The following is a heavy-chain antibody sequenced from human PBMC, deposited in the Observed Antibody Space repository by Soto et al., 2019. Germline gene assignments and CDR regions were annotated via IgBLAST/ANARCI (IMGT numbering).Heavy chain of an antibody. CDR1: GGTLSDHG. J-gene: IGHJ3*02. D-gene: IGHD3-10*01. CDR2: TIPVFNTA. Sequence: QVQLEQSGAEVKKPGSSVKISCKASGGTLSDHGVSWLRQAPGQGLEWVGGTIPVFNTAKYAQKFQGRVTIAADKSTNIAYMELGSLRCDDTAFYYCARGVYGSGNYYTGPSAFDIWGQGTLVIVSS. V-gene: IGHV1-69*06. CDR3: ARGVYGSGNYYTGPSAFDI.